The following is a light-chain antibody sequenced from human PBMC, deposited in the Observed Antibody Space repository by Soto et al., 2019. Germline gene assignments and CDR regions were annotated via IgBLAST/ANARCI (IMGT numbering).Light chain of an antibody. CDR3: QQLNSYPLT. J-gene: IGKJ4*01. CDR2: AAS. V-gene: IGKV1-9*01. Sequence: DIQLTQSPSTLSGSVGDRVTITCRASQTISNYLNWYQQQPGKAPKLLIYAASTLQSGVPSRFSGSGSGTDFTLTISSLQPEDFATYYCQQLNSYPLTFGGGTKVDIK. CDR1: QTISNY.